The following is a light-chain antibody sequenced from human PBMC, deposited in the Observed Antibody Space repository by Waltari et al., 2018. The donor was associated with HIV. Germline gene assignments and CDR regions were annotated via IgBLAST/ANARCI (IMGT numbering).Light chain of an antibody. CDR2: RHN. CDR1: ISTIGSNF. Sequence: QSGLTQPPSASGTPGQRLSISCAGNISTIGSNFVFWYRQIPGAAPTLLVYRHNQRPSGVGDRFSGSRSGASASLVISGLQVEDEADYYCASCDDGLRGHVFGSGTTVSV. CDR3: ASCDDGLRGHV. V-gene: IGLV1-47*01. J-gene: IGLJ1*01.